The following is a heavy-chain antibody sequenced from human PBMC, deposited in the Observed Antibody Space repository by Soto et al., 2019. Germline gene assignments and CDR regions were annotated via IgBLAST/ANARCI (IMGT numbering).Heavy chain of an antibody. CDR3: ARDANPGHALGY. D-gene: IGHD2-2*01. J-gene: IGHJ4*02. CDR2: INPKSGGT. V-gene: IGHV1-2*07. Sequence: AAVKVSCKASGCTFTGYYMHWLRQAPGQGLEWMGWINPKSGGTNYAHKFQGRVTMTRETSISTAXIQLSRLRSDDTAVYFCARDANPGHALGYRSQRTLVTVSS. CDR1: GCTFTGYY.